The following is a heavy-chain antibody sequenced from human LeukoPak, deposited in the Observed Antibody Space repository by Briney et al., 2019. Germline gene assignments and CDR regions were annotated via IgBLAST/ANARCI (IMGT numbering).Heavy chain of an antibody. CDR3: AKMRYGHWFDP. V-gene: IGHV4-31*03. Sequence: PSETLSLTCTVSGDSISSGGYYWSWIRQHPGKGLEWVGYIYYSGSTYYNPSLKSRLTISGDTSKNQFSLKLSSVTAADTAVYYCAKMRYGHWFDPWGQGTLVTVSS. CDR2: IYYSGST. J-gene: IGHJ5*02. D-gene: IGHD3-9*01. CDR1: GDSISSGGYY.